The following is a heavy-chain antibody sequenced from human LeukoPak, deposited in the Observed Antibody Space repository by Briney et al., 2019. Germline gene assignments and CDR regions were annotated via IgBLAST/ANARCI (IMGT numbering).Heavy chain of an antibody. CDR1: GGTFSSYA. J-gene: IGHJ6*02. V-gene: IGHV1-18*01. CDR2: ISAYNGNT. Sequence: ASVKVSCKASGGTFSSYAISWVRQAPGQGLEWMGWISAYNGNTNYAQKLQGRVTMTTDTSTSTAYMELRSLRSDDTAVYYCARANYYYYYGTDVWGQGTTVTVSS. CDR3: ARANYYYYYGTDV.